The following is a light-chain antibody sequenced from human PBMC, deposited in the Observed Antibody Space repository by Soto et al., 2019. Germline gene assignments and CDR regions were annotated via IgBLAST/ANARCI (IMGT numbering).Light chain of an antibody. CDR2: LAS. CDR1: QNINRH. CDR3: QQIDSTPIT. V-gene: IGKV1-39*01. Sequence: DTQMTQSPPSLSASVGDRVTITCRSSQNINRHLNWYQQKPGKAPSLLICLASSLQSGVPSRFSGSGSGTDFSLTISSLQPEDFATYYCQQIDSTPITFGQGTRLEI. J-gene: IGKJ5*01.